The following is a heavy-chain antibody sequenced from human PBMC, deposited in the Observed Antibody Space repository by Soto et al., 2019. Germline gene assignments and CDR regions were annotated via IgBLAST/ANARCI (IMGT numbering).Heavy chain of an antibody. CDR1: GGSISSSNW. D-gene: IGHD6-13*01. V-gene: IGHV4-4*02. CDR2: IYHSGST. J-gene: IGHJ6*02. Sequence: PSETLSLTCAVSGGSISSSNWWSWVRQPPGKGLEWIGEIYHSGSTNYNPSLKSRVTISVDKSKNQFSLKLSSVTAADTAVYYCARIAAAGYEYYYYGMDVWGQGTTVTVSS. CDR3: ARIAAAGYEYYYYGMDV.